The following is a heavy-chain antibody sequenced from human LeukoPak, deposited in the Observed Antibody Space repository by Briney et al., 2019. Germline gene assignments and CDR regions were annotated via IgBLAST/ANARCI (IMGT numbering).Heavy chain of an antibody. CDR2: ISGAGYNT. J-gene: IGHJ5*02. Sequence: GGSLRLSCAGSGFTFRNYAMSWVRQAPGKGLEWVSAISGAGYNTYYADSVKGRFTLSRDNSKNTLYLQMNSLRAEDTAVYYCAKDGYSYGYNWFDPWGQGTLVTVSS. CDR1: GFTFRNYA. V-gene: IGHV3-23*01. CDR3: AKDGYSYGYNWFDP. D-gene: IGHD5-18*01.